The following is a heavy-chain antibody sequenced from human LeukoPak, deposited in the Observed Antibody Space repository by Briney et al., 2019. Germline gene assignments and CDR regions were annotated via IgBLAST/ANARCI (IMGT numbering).Heavy chain of an antibody. V-gene: IGHV3-23*01. CDR3: AKYSVQLWYNFDY. Sequence: PGGSLRLSCAASGFTFSSYAMSWVRQAPGKGLEWVSAISGSGGSTYYADSVKGRFTISRDNCKNTLYLQMNSLRAEDTAVYYCAKYSVQLWYNFDYWGQGTLVTVSS. CDR2: ISGSGGST. J-gene: IGHJ4*02. CDR1: GFTFSSYA. D-gene: IGHD5-18*01.